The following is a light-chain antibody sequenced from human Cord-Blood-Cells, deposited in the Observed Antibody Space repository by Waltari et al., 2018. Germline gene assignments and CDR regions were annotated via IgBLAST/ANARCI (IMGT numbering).Light chain of an antibody. CDR2: YDS. V-gene: IGLV3-21*04. Sequence: SYVLTQPPSVSVAPGKTARITCGGNNIGGKRVTWYQQKPGQAPVLVIYYDSDRPSGIPERFSGSNSGNTATLTISRVEAGDEADYYCQVWDSSSDHRVFGGGTKLTVL. CDR3: QVWDSSSDHRV. J-gene: IGLJ3*02. CDR1: NIGGKR.